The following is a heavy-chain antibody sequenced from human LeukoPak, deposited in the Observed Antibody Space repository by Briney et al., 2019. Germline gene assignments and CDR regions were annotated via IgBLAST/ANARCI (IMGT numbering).Heavy chain of an antibody. J-gene: IGHJ4*02. CDR1: GGTFSSYA. CDR3: ARGDQFLYYYDSNPFDY. Sequence: SVKVSCKASGGTFSSYAISWVRQAPGQGLEWMGRIIPIFGTANYAQKFQGRVTITTDESTSTAYMEPSSLRSGDTAVYYCARGDQFLYYYDSNPFDYWGQGTLVTVSS. D-gene: IGHD3-22*01. V-gene: IGHV1-69*05. CDR2: IIPIFGTA.